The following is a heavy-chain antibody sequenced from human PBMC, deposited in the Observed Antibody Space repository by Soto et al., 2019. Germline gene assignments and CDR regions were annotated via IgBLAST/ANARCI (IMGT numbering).Heavy chain of an antibody. CDR1: GGTFSSYA. J-gene: IGHJ3*02. V-gene: IGHV1-69*01. D-gene: IGHD5-18*01. CDR2: IIPIFGTA. CDR3: ARDRGDSYCSSILDI. Sequence: QVQLVQSGAEVKKPGTSVKVSCKASGGTFSSYAISWVRQAPGPGLEWMGGIIPIFGTANYAQKFQGRVKITADASTSTAYMALSSLRSEDTAVYYCARDRGDSYCSSILDIWGRGPMVTVSS.